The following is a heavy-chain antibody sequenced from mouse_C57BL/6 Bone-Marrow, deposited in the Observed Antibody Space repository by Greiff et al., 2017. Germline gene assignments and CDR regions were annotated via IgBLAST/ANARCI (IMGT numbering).Heavy chain of an antibody. CDR3: ARDYVSSGDFDY. J-gene: IGHJ2*01. D-gene: IGHD1-1*01. CDR2: IDPSDSYT. Sequence: QVKLQQPGAELVMPGASVKLSCKASGYTFTSYWMHWVKQRPGQGLEWIGEIDPSDSYTNYNQKFKGKSTLTVDKSSSTAYMQLSSLTSEDSAVYYCARDYVSSGDFDYWGQGTTLTVSS. V-gene: IGHV1-69*01. CDR1: GYTFTSYW.